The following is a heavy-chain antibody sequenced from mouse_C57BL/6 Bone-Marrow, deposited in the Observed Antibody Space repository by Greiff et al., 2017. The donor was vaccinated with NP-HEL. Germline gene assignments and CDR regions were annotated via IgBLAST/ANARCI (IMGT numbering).Heavy chain of an antibody. CDR2: INPNHGGT. D-gene: IGHD1-1*02. CDR3: ARNGGAY. Sequence: VQLQQSGPELVKPGASVKIPCKASGYTFTDYNMDWVKQSHGKSLAWIGDINPNHGGTIYNQKFKGKATLTVDKSSSTAYMELRSLTSEDTAVYYCARNGGAYWGQGTLVTVSA. CDR1: GYTFTDYN. J-gene: IGHJ3*01. V-gene: IGHV1-18*01.